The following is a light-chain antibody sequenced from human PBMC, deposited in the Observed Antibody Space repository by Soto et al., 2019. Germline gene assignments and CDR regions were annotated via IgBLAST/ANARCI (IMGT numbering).Light chain of an antibody. CDR2: EVS. CDR1: SSDFGSYNR. J-gene: IGLJ1*01. V-gene: IGLV2-18*01. Sequence: ALTQPPSVSGSPGQSVTISCTGTSSDFGSYNRVSWYQRPPGTGPKLMIYEVSNRPSGVPDRFSGSKSGNTASLTISRLQAEDEAEYYCSLYTSDSTYVFGTGTKVTV. CDR3: SLYTSDSTYV.